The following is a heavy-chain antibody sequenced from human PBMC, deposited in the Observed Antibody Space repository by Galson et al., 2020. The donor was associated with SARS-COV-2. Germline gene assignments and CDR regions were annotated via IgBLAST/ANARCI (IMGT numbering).Heavy chain of an antibody. CDR2: ISYDGSNK. D-gene: IGHD6-19*01. CDR3: ARDPVAVAGPLDY. J-gene: IGHJ4*02. Sequence: GESLKISCAASGFTFSSYAMHWVRQAPGKGLEWVAVISYDGSNKYYADSVKGRFTISRDNSKNTLYLQMNSLRAEDTAVYYCARDPVAVAGPLDYWGQGTLVTVSS. CDR1: GFTFSSYA. V-gene: IGHV3-30*01.